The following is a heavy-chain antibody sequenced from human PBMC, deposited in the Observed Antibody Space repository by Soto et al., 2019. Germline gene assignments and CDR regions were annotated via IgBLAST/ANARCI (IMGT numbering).Heavy chain of an antibody. J-gene: IGHJ6*02. V-gene: IGHV3-30-3*01. D-gene: IGHD2-15*01. CDR1: GFTFSSYA. CDR3: ARDGGSSLGLYYYYGMDV. CDR2: ISYDGSNK. Sequence: PGGSLRLSCAASGFTFSSYAMHWVRQAPGKGLEWVAVISYDGSNKYYADSVKGRFTISRDNSKNTLYLQMNSLRAEDTVVYYCARDGGSSLGLYYYYGMDVWGQGTTVTVSS.